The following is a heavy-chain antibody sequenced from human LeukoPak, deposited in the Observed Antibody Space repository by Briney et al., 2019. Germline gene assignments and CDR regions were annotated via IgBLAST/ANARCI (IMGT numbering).Heavy chain of an antibody. CDR3: VSSRILDFDY. Sequence: GGSLRLSCAASGFTLSNYAMSWVRQAPGQGLEWVSTISDNGGSTYYADSVRGRFTISRDNAKNSLYLQMNSLRAEDTAVYHCVSSRILDFDYWGQGTLVTVSS. CDR2: ISDNGGST. CDR1: GFTLSNYA. D-gene: IGHD3-3*01. V-gene: IGHV3-23*01. J-gene: IGHJ4*02.